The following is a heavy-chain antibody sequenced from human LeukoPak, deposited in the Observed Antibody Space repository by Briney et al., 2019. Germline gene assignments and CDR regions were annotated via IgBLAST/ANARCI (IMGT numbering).Heavy chain of an antibody. CDR2: ISSSSSYI. J-gene: IGHJ4*02. Sequence: GGSLRLSCAASGFTFSSYSMNWVRQAPGKGLEWVSSISSSSSYIYYADSVKGRFTISRDNAKNPLYLQMNSLRAGDTAVYYCASYYDILTGFSYYFDYWGQGTLVTVSS. D-gene: IGHD3-9*01. CDR1: GFTFSSYS. V-gene: IGHV3-21*01. CDR3: ASYYDILTGFSYYFDY.